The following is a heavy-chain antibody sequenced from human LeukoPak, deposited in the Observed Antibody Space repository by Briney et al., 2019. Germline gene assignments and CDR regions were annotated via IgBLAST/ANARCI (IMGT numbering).Heavy chain of an antibody. Sequence: SETLSLTCAVYGGSFSGYYWSWIRQPPGKGLEWIGEINHSGSTNYNPSLKSRVTISVDTSKNQFSLKLSSVTAADTAVYYCARPGRSELGATHAFDIWGQGTMVTVSS. V-gene: IGHV4-34*01. CDR3: ARPGRSELGATHAFDI. CDR1: GGSFSGYY. J-gene: IGHJ3*02. D-gene: IGHD1-26*01. CDR2: INHSGST.